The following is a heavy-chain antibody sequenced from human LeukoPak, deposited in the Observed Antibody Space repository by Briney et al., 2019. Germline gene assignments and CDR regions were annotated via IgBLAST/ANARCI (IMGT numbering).Heavy chain of an antibody. J-gene: IGHJ4*02. Sequence: GGSLRLSCAASGFTFSDYYMSWIRQAPGKGLEWVSAISGSGGSTYYADSVKGRFTISRDNSKNTLYLQMNSLRAEDTAVYYCAKDLWFGDPGYFDYWGQGTLVTVSS. V-gene: IGHV3-23*01. D-gene: IGHD3-10*01. CDR2: ISGSGGST. CDR3: AKDLWFGDPGYFDY. CDR1: GFTFSDYY.